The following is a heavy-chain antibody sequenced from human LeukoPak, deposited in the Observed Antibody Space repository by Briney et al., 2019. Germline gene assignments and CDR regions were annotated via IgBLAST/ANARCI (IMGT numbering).Heavy chain of an antibody. CDR1: GGSISSYY. CDR2: IYYSGST. V-gene: IGHV4-59*08. CDR3: AGTELYRYGMDV. D-gene: IGHD3-10*01. J-gene: IGHJ6*02. Sequence: SETLSLTCTVSGGSISSYYWSWIRQPPGKGLEWIGYIYYSGSTNYNPSLKSRVTISVDTSKNQFSLKLSSVTAADTAVYYCAGTELYRYGMDVWGQGTTVTVSS.